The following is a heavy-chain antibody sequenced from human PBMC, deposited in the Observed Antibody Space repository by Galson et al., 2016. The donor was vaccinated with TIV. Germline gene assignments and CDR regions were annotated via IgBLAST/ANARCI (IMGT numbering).Heavy chain of an antibody. CDR1: GGSINTYY. CDR3: ARGSHCSSTFCYRRGFDY. V-gene: IGHV4-59*12. CDR2: FYYGGNT. D-gene: IGHD2-2*02. Sequence: SETLSLTCTVSGGSINTYYWTWIRQPPGKGLEWIGNFYYGGNTYYSPSLKNRVTISLDTSKNRFSLKLSSVTAADTALYYCARGSHCSSTFCYRRGFDYWGQGILVTVSS. J-gene: IGHJ4*02.